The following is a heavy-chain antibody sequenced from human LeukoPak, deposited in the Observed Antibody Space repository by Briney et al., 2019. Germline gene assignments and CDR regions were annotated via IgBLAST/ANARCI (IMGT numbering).Heavy chain of an antibody. Sequence: GGSLRLSCAASGFTFSSNWMHWVRQAPGKGLVWVSRINEDGSTTNYADSVKGRSTIFRDNAKNTLYLQMNSLRAEDTAVYYCARDIADSSGWNFDYWGQGTLVTVSS. J-gene: IGHJ4*02. V-gene: IGHV3-74*01. CDR1: GFTFSSNW. CDR2: INEDGSTT. CDR3: ARDIADSSGWNFDY. D-gene: IGHD6-19*01.